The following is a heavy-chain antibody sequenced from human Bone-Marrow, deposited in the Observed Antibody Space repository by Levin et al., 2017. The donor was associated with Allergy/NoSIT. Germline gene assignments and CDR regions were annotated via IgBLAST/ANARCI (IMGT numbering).Heavy chain of an antibody. CDR1: GFTFSNYA. V-gene: IGHV3-30*18. CDR3: AKKSLGPTAGFDY. J-gene: IGHJ4*02. CDR2: ISSDGSNA. D-gene: IGHD3-16*01. Sequence: GESLKISCAASGFTFSNYAMHWVRQAPGKGLEWLVIISSDGSNAYYADSVKGQFTISRDNSKNTLYLQMNSLRVEDTAMYYCAKKSLGPTAGFDYWGQGTLVTVSS.